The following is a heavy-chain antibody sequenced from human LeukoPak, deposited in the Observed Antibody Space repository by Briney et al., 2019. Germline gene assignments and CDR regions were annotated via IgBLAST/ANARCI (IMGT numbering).Heavy chain of an antibody. V-gene: IGHV3-11*04. CDR3: ARDSLRYCSSTSCHGDNWFDP. CDR1: GFTFSDYY. Sequence: PGRSLRLSCAASGFTFSDYYMSWIRQAPGKGLEWVSYISGSGSTIYYADSVMGRFTISRDNAKNSLYLQMNSLRAEDTAVYYCARDSLRYCSSTSCHGDNWFDPWGQGTLVTVSS. D-gene: IGHD2-2*01. CDR2: ISGSGSTI. J-gene: IGHJ5*02.